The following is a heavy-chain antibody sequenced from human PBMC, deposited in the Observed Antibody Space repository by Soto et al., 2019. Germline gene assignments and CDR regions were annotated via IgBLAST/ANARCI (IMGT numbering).Heavy chain of an antibody. J-gene: IGHJ6*02. V-gene: IGHV4-59*01. Sequence: QVQLQESGPGLVKPSETLSLTCTVSGGSISRYYWSWIRQPPGKGLEWIGYMNNTGRTVYNPSFKSRVTISVDTSKNQFSLQLDSVTAADTAVYYCARDLWGYCGTDCYPLDVWGQGTTVTVSS. CDR2: MNNTGRT. CDR1: GGSISRYY. D-gene: IGHD2-21*02. CDR3: ARDLWGYCGTDCYPLDV.